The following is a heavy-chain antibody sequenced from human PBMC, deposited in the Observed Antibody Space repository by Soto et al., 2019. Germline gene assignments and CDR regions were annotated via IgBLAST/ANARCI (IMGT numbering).Heavy chain of an antibody. J-gene: IGHJ6*03. CDR3: ARDVKQLAEYYYYYYMDV. V-gene: IGHV3-48*01. CDR1: GFTFSSYS. Sequence: GGSLRLSCAASGFTFSSYSMNWVRQAPGKGLEWVSYISSSISTIYYADSVKGRFTISRDNAKNSLYLQMNSLRAEDTAVYYCARDVKQLAEYYYYYYMDVWGKGTTVTVSS. D-gene: IGHD6-6*01. CDR2: ISSSISTI.